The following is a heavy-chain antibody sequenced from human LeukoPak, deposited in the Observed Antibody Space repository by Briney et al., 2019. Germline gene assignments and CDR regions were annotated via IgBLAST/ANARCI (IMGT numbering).Heavy chain of an antibody. Sequence: GGSLRLSCTFSGLTFRSYWMNWVRQAPGKGLEWVANINPGGNEIRSVDSVKGRSVISRDNAKNSLDLQMSSLRVEDTAVYYCMCWGTDNHWGQGILVTVSS. CDR2: INPGGNEI. V-gene: IGHV3-7*01. D-gene: IGHD7-27*01. CDR1: GLTFRSYW. J-gene: IGHJ4*02. CDR3: MCWGTDNH.